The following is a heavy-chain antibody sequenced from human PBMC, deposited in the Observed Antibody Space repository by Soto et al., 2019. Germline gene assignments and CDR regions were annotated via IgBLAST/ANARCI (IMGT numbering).Heavy chain of an antibody. J-gene: IGHJ5*02. CDR1: GASISVFY. D-gene: IGHD1-1*01. CDR2: IYATGTT. Sequence: RSLTCTVSGASISVFYWSWIRKSAGKGLEWIGRIYATGTTDYNPSLKSRVMMSVDTSKKQFSLKLRSVTAADTAVYYCVRDGTKTLRDWFDPWGQGISVTDSS. V-gene: IGHV4-4*07. CDR3: VRDGTKTLRDWFDP.